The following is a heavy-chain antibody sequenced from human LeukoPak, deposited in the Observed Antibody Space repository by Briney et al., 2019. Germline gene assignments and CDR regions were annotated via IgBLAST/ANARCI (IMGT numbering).Heavy chain of an antibody. D-gene: IGHD3-10*01. J-gene: IGHJ6*02. CDR2: ISWNSGSI. CDR1: GFTFDDYA. CDR3: AKDSTMVREPYYYYGMDV. V-gene: IGHV3-9*01. Sequence: GGSLRLSCAASGFTFDDYAMHSVRQAPGKGLEWVSGISWNSGSIGYADSVKGRFTISRDNAKNSLYLQMNSLRAEDTAVYYCAKDSTMVREPYYYYGMDVWGQGTTVTVSS.